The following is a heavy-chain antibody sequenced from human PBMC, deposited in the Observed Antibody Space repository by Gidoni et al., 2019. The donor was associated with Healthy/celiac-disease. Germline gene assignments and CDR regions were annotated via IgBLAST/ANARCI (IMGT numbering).Heavy chain of an antibody. CDR2: ISSSSSYI. Sequence: GSLRLSCAASGFTFSSYSMNWVRQAPGKGLEWVSSISSSSSYIYYADSVKGRFTISRDNAKNSLYLQMNSLRAEDTAVYYCARDAEGQLWLEGWFDPWGQGTLVTVSS. CDR3: ARDAEGQLWLEGWFDP. D-gene: IGHD5-18*01. V-gene: IGHV3-21*01. CDR1: GFTFSSYS. J-gene: IGHJ5*02.